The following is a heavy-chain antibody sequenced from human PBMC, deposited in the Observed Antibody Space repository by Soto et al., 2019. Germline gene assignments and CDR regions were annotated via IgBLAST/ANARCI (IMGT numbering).Heavy chain of an antibody. CDR2: IYYSGST. V-gene: IGHV4-39*01. D-gene: IGHD4-4*01. CDR1: GGSISSSSYY. CDR3: ARHKRGFMTTGSAKYYYYYYMDV. J-gene: IGHJ6*03. Sequence: SETLSLTCTVSGGSISSSSYYWGWIRQPPGKGLEWIGGIYYSGSTYYNPSLKSRVTISVDTSKNQFSLKLSSVTAADTAVYYCARHKRGFMTTGSAKYYYYYYMDVWGKGTTVTVSS.